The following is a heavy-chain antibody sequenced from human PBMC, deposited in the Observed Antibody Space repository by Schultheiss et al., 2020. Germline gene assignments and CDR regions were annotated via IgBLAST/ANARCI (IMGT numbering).Heavy chain of an antibody. V-gene: IGHV1-8*01. J-gene: IGHJ5*02. CDR3: ARGKRITIFGVPSGFWFDP. CDR1: GYTFTSYD. D-gene: IGHD3-3*01. Sequence: ASVKVSCKASGYTFTSYDINWVRQATGQGLEWMGWMNPNSGNTGYAQKFQGRVTMTRNTSISTAYMELSSLRSEDTAVYYCARGKRITIFGVPSGFWFDPWGKGTLVTVSS. CDR2: MNPNSGNT.